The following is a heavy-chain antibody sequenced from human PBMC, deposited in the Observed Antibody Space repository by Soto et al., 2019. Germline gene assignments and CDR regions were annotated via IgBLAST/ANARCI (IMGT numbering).Heavy chain of an antibody. CDR2: IYYSGST. V-gene: IGHV4-59*01. J-gene: IGHJ6*03. Sequence: SETLSLTCTVSGASISSYYWSWIRQPPGKGLEWIGYIYYSGSTNYNPSLKSRVTISVDTSKNQFSLKLSSVTAADTAVYYCARSDGYYDILTGYASYYYMDVWGKGTTVTVSS. CDR1: GASISSYY. D-gene: IGHD3-9*01. CDR3: ARSDGYYDILTGYASYYYMDV.